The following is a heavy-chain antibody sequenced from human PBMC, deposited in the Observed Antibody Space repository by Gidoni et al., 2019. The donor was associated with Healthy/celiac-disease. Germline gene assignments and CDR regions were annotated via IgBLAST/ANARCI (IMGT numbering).Heavy chain of an antibody. D-gene: IGHD4-17*01. CDR3: TSQINYGDYGYDL. J-gene: IGHJ2*01. CDR2: IKSKTDGGTT. Sequence: EVQLVESGGGLVKPGGSLRLSCAASGFTFSNAWMSWVRQAPGKGLEWVGRIKSKTDGGTTDYAAPVKGRFTISRDDSKNTLYLQMNSLKTEDTAVYYCTSQINYGDYGYDLWGRGTLVTVSS. V-gene: IGHV3-15*01. CDR1: GFTFSNAW.